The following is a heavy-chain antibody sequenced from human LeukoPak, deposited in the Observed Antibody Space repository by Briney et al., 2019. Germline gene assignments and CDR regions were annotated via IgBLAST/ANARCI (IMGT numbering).Heavy chain of an antibody. J-gene: IGHJ4*02. D-gene: IGHD3-10*01. CDR2: ISGSGDII. CDR1: GFTFSSYA. Sequence: PGGSLRLSCAASGFTFSSYAMSWVRQAPGKGLEWVSAISGSGDIIYYADSVRGRFTISRDNAKNSLYLQMNSLRAEDTAVYYCARDVYYGSGSPRLDYWGQGTLVTVST. CDR3: ARDVYYGSGSPRLDY. V-gene: IGHV3-23*01.